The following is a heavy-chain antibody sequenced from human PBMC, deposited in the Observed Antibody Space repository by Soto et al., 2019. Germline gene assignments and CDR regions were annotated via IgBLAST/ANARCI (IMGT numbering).Heavy chain of an antibody. Sequence: VKVSCKASGYTFTSYGISWVLQAPGQGLDWMGWISAYNGSTNYAQKLQGRVTMTTDTSTSTAYMELRSLRSDDTAVYYCARGTYYYDSSGYSLFDYWGQGTLVTVSS. V-gene: IGHV1-18*04. CDR3: ARGTYYYDSSGYSLFDY. CDR1: GYTFTSYG. D-gene: IGHD3-22*01. CDR2: ISAYNGST. J-gene: IGHJ4*02.